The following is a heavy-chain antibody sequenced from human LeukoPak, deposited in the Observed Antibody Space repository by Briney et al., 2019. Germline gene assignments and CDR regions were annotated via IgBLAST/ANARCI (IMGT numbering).Heavy chain of an antibody. D-gene: IGHD1-26*01. Sequence: GGSLRLSCAASGFTFSSYSMNWVRQSPGKGLEWVSVVYKDGKMFYIDSVKGRFAISRDTSKNTVYLQMNNLRAEDTAVYYCARGRIVVPVYDYGMDVWGQGTTVTVSS. CDR3: ARGRIVVPVYDYGMDV. CDR2: VYKDGKM. J-gene: IGHJ6*02. V-gene: IGHV3-53*01. CDR1: GFTFSSYS.